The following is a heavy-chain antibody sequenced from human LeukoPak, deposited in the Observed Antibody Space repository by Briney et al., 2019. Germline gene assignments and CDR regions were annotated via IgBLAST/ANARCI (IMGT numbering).Heavy chain of an antibody. CDR1: GFTFSNYG. Sequence: GGSLRLSCAASGFTFSNYGMHWVRQAPGKGLEWVAVISYDGSNKYYADSVKGRFTISRDNAKNSLYLQMNSLRAEDTAVYYCARGEVSAAGNSWFDPWGQGTLVTVSS. D-gene: IGHD6-13*01. J-gene: IGHJ5*02. V-gene: IGHV3-30*03. CDR2: ISYDGSNK. CDR3: ARGEVSAAGNSWFDP.